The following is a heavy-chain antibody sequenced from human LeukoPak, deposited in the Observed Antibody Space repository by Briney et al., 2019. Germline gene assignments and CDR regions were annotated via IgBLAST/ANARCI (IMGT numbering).Heavy chain of an antibody. Sequence: GGSLRFSCAASGFTFSNYAMSWVRQAPGKGLEWVSGISGSGNCTYYADSVKGRFPISRDNSKNTLYLQMNSLRAEGTAVYYCARGPYCSGGTCYVLGAFDIWGQGTMVTVSS. J-gene: IGHJ3*02. CDR2: ISGSGNCT. CDR3: ARGPYCSGGTCYVLGAFDI. D-gene: IGHD2-15*01. CDR1: GFTFSNYA. V-gene: IGHV3-23*01.